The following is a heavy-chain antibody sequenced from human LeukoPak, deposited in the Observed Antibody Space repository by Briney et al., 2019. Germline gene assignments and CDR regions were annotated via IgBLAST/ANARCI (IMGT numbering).Heavy chain of an antibody. Sequence: SQTLSLTCGIFGDSVSSNSASWNWIRQSPSRGLEWLGRTYYRSKWYNDYAVSVKSRITVNPDTSKNQFSLQLNSVTPEDTAVYYCSRGHSSTLDYWGQGTLVTVSS. CDR1: GDSVSSNSAS. CDR2: TYYRSKWYN. V-gene: IGHV6-1*01. D-gene: IGHD6-13*01. CDR3: SRGHSSTLDY. J-gene: IGHJ4*02.